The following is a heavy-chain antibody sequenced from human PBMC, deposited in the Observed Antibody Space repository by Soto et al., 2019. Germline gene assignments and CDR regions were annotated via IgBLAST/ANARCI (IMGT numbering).Heavy chain of an antibody. Sequence: GGSLRLSCAASGFTFSSYSMNRVRQAPGKGLEWLSYISSSTNTIYYADSVRGRFTISRDNAKNSLYLQMTSLRADDTAVYYCARGHGVATTMGWFDPWGQGTLVTVSS. D-gene: IGHD5-12*01. CDR2: ISSSTNTI. J-gene: IGHJ5*02. V-gene: IGHV3-48*01. CDR3: ARGHGVATTMGWFDP. CDR1: GFTFSSYS.